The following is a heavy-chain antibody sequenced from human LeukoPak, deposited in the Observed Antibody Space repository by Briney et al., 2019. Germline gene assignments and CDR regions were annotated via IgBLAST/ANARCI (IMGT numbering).Heavy chain of an antibody. J-gene: IGHJ3*02. D-gene: IGHD3-10*01. V-gene: IGHV1-2*02. Sequence: ASVKVSCKASGYTFTSYAMNWVRQAPGQGLEWMGWINPNSGGTNYAQKFQGRVTMTRDTSISTAYMELSRLRSDDTAVSYCARDELGHDIWGQGTMVTVSS. CDR3: ARDELGHDI. CDR1: GYTFTSYA. CDR2: INPNSGGT.